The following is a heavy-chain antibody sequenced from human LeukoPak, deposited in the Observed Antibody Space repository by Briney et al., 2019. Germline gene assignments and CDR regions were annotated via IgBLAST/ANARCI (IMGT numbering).Heavy chain of an antibody. J-gene: IGHJ5*02. Sequence: GGSLRLSCAASGFTFSSYAMSWVRQAPGKGLEWVSAISGSGGSTYYADSVKGRFTISGDNSKNTLYLQMNSLRAEDTAVYYCAKQVQRYYYDSSGWFDPWGQGTLVTVSS. CDR1: GFTFSSYA. D-gene: IGHD3-22*01. CDR3: AKQVQRYYYDSSGWFDP. CDR2: ISGSGGST. V-gene: IGHV3-23*01.